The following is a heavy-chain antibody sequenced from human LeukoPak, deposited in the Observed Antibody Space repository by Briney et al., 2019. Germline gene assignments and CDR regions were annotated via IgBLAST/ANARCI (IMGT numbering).Heavy chain of an antibody. D-gene: IGHD3-10*02. CDR2: IGSADKT. J-gene: IGHJ3*02. V-gene: IGHV3-23*01. CDR1: GFDFSFHA. CDR3: AKDYVNRNGVYDPFDM. Sequence: GGSLRLSCEASGFDFSFHAMSWVRQAPGKGLEWVSTIGSADKTYYADSVKGRFTISRDDSKNTLYLQMSSLRVEDTALYFCAKDYVNRNGVYDPFDMWGQGTRVTVSS.